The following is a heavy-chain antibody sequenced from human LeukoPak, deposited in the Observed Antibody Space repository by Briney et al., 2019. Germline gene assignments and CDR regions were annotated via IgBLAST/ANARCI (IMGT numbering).Heavy chain of an antibody. D-gene: IGHD6-19*01. CDR2: IYHSGST. Sequence: SGTLSLTCAVSGGPISSSNWWSWVRQPPGKGLEWIGEIYHSGSTNYNPSLKSRVTISVDKYKNQFSLKLSSVTAADTAVYYCARAYGSGWYLGYDYWGQGTLVTVSS. CDR3: ARAYGSGWYLGYDY. CDR1: GGPISSSNW. V-gene: IGHV4-4*02. J-gene: IGHJ4*02.